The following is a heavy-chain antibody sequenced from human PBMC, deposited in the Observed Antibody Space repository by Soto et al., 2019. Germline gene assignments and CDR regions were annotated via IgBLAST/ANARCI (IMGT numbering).Heavy chain of an antibody. CDR1: GFTFSSYA. CDR3: AGDGSYSSSWYYNYGIDV. D-gene: IGHD6-13*01. V-gene: IGHV3-30*04. CDR2: ISYDGSNK. Sequence: GGSLRLSCAASGFTFSSYAMHWVRQAPGKGLEWVAVISYDGSNKYYADSVKGRFTISRNNSKNTLYLQMNSLRAEDTAVYYCAGDGSYSSSWYYNYGIDVWGQGTTVTVSS. J-gene: IGHJ6*02.